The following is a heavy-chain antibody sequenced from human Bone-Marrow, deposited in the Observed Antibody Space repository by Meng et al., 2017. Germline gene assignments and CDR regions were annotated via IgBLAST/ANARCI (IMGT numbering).Heavy chain of an antibody. Sequence: GESLKISCAASGFTFSSYAMSWVRQAPGKGLEWVSAISGSGGSTYYADSVKGRFTISRDNSKNTLYLQMNSLRAEDTAVYYCAKLPTQELPPYSSSWNYLDYWGQGTLVTVSS. CDR2: ISGSGGST. V-gene: IGHV3-23*01. J-gene: IGHJ4*02. CDR3: AKLPTQELPPYSSSWNYLDY. D-gene: IGHD6-13*01. CDR1: GFTFSSYA.